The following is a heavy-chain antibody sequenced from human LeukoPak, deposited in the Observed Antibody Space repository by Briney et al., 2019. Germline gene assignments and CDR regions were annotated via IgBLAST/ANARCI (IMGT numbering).Heavy chain of an antibody. CDR3: ARGGGDSYGYGYYFDN. CDR2: IYYRGST. V-gene: IGHV4-59*01. CDR1: CGSISGYY. D-gene: IGHD5-18*01. J-gene: IGHJ4*02. Sequence: SETLSLTCTVSCGSISGYYWSWIRQPPGKGLEWIGYIYYRGSTNYNPSLKSGVTISVDTSKNQFSLKLSSVTAADPAVYYCARGGGDSYGYGYYFDNWGQGTLVTVSS.